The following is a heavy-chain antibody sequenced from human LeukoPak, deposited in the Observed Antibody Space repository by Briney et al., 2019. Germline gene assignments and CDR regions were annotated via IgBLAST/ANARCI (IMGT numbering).Heavy chain of an antibody. CDR3: AKAPVTTCSGAYCYPFDY. CDR2: ISVSGNT. CDR1: GFTLSSYA. D-gene: IGHD2-15*01. V-gene: IGHV3-23*01. Sequence: GGSLRLSCAASGFTLSSYAMSWVRQGPGKGLVWVSAISVSGNTYHADSVKGRFTISRDSYKNTLYLQMNSLRAEDAAVYYCAKAPVTTCSGAYCYPFDYWGQGTLVTVSS. J-gene: IGHJ4*02.